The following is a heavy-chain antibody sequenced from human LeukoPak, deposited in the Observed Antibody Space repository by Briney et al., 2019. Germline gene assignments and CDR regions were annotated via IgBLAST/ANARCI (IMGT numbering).Heavy chain of an antibody. Sequence: PGGSLRLSCAASGFTVSSNYMSWVRQAPGKGLEWVSVIYSGGSTYYADSVKGRFTISRDNSKNTLYLQMNSLRAEDTAVYYCARVEEGHFDYWAREPWSPSPQ. V-gene: IGHV3-53*01. CDR1: GFTVSSNY. CDR2: IYSGGST. CDR3: ARVEEGHFDY. J-gene: IGHJ4*02.